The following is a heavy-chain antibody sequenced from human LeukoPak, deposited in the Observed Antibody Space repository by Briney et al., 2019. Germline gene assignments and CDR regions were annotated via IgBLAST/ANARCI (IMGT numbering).Heavy chain of an antibody. CDR3: ATGWQWLAE. CDR2: INHSGST. CDR1: GGSFRANY. J-gene: IGHJ4*02. Sequence: SETLSLTCAVYGGSFRANYWSWIRQPPGKGLEWIGEINHSGSTTYNLSLESRATMSVDTAKNQISLKLSSVTAADTAVSYCATGWQWLAEGGQGTLVIVSS. D-gene: IGHD6-19*01. V-gene: IGHV4-34*01.